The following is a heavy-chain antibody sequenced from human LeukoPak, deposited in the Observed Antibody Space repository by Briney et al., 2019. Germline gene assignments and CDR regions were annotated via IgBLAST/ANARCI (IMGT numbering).Heavy chain of an antibody. V-gene: IGHV3-48*01. Sequence: PGGSLRLSCVASGFTFNNHNMDWVRQAPGKGLEWISYISGSGDAIFYADSVQGRFTTSRDNAKNSVYLQMNSLRAEDTAVYYCARTYGSGSLDYGGQGTLVTVSS. CDR3: ARTYGSGSLDY. CDR2: ISGSGDAI. CDR1: GFTFNNHN. J-gene: IGHJ4*02. D-gene: IGHD2-15*01.